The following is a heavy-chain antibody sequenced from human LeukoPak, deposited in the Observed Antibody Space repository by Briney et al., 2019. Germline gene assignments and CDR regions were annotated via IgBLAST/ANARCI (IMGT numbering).Heavy chain of an antibody. V-gene: IGHV3-30*03. Sequence: PGRSLRLSCAASGFTFSTYGMNWVRQAPGKGLEWVAVISYDGSNKYYADSVKGRFTISRDNSKNTLYLQMNSLRAEDTAVYYCTTGSDGSGTPGYWGQGTLVTVSS. CDR1: GFTFSTYG. D-gene: IGHD3-10*01. J-gene: IGHJ4*02. CDR2: ISYDGSNK. CDR3: TTGSDGSGTPGY.